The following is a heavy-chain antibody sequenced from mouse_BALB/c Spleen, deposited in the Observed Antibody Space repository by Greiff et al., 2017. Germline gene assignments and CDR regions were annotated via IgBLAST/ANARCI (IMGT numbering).Heavy chain of an antibody. V-gene: IGHV1S81*02. J-gene: IGHJ2*01. CDR1: GYTFTSYW. CDR2: INPSNGRT. Sequence: VQLQQSGAELAKPGASVKMSCKASGYTFTSYWMHWVKQRPGQGLEWIGEINPSNGRTNYNEKFKSKDILTVDKSSSKAYMQHSSLTSEDSAVYYCARKDYGSSWDIDYWGQGTTLTVSS. CDR3: ARKDYGSSWDIDY. D-gene: IGHD1-1*01.